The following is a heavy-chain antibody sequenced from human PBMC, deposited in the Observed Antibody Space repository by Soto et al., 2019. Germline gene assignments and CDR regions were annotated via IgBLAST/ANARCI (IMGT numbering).Heavy chain of an antibody. J-gene: IGHJ5*02. V-gene: IGHV2-26*01. CDR2: IFSNDEK. CDR1: GFSLSNARMG. D-gene: IGHD2-21*02. CDR3: ARITAYCGGDGSARFDP. Sequence: QVTLKESGPVLVKPTETLTLTCTVSGFSLSNARMGVSWIRQPPGKALEWLAHIFSNDEKSYSTSLKSRLTSSKXXPXSXXVLTMTTMDPVDTATYYCARITAYCGGDGSARFDPWGQVTLGTVSS.